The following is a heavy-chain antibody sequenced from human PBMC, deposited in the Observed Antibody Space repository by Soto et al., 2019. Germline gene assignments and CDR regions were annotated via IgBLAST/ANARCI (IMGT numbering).Heavy chain of an antibody. CDR2: IDHHGSET. CDR1: GFTFNTYW. Sequence: EVQLVESGGGLVQPGGSLRLSCAASGFTFNTYWMSWVRQAPGKGLEWVANIDHHGSETYYVDSVKGRFTISRDNAKNSLELQRNTLRAEDTAVYFCARDQPEYFSSGGFPPRTFWFFDLWGRGTLVTVSS. J-gene: IGHJ2*01. D-gene: IGHD6-19*01. CDR3: ARDQPEYFSSGGFPPRTFWFFDL. V-gene: IGHV3-7*01.